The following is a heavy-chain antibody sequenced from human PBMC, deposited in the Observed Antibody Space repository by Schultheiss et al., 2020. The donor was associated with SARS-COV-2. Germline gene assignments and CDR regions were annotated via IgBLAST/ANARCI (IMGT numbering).Heavy chain of an antibody. CDR2: FDPEDGET. CDR3: ATVSSPKSIAARPWYAFDI. D-gene: IGHD6-6*01. CDR1: GYTLTELS. J-gene: IGHJ3*02. Sequence: ASVKVSCKVSGYTLTELSMHWVRQAPGKGLEWMGGFDPEDGETIYAQKFQGRVTMTEDTSTDTAYMELSSLRSEDTAVYYCATVSSPKSIAARPWYAFDIWGQGTTVTVSS. V-gene: IGHV1-24*01.